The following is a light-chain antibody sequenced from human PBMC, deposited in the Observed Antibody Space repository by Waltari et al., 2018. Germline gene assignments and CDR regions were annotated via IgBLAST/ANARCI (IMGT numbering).Light chain of an antibody. CDR1: GSDVGTYKF. J-gene: IGLJ2*01. V-gene: IGLV2-14*03. Sequence: QSALTQPASVSGSPGQSITISCTGTGSDVGTYKFVSWYHQPPGKVPKLIIYDATDRPSGVSSRFSGSKSGNTASLTISGLQAEDEGDYYCNSYTTSGTVVFGGGTKLTVL. CDR3: NSYTTSGTVV. CDR2: DAT.